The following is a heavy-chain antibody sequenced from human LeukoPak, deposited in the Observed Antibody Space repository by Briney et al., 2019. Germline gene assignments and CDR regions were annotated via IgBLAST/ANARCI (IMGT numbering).Heavy chain of an antibody. CDR2: ISYDGRNK. CDR1: GFIFSSYA. CDR3: ARGSWRFDNGDSGFDP. Sequence: GGSLRLSCAASGFIFSSYAMHWVRQAPGKGLEWVAVISYDGRNKYYADSVKGRFTISRDNSKSTLYLQMNSLRPEDTAVYYCARGSWRFDNGDSGFDPWGQGTLVTVSS. D-gene: IGHD4-17*01. J-gene: IGHJ5*02. V-gene: IGHV3-30*04.